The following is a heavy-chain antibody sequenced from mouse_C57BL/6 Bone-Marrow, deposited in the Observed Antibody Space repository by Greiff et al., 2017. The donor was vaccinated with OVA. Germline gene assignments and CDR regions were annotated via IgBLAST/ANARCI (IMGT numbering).Heavy chain of an antibody. D-gene: IGHD2-4*01. CDR2: IDPYDSYT. V-gene: IGHV1-50*01. Sequence: QVQLQQPGAELVKPGASVKLSCKASGYTFTSYWMQWVKQRPGQGLEWIGEIDPYDSYTNYNQKFKGKATLTVDTSSSTAYMQLSSLTSEDSAVYYCARDDYGDYAMDYWGQGTSVTVSS. J-gene: IGHJ4*01. CDR1: GYTFTSYW. CDR3: ARDDYGDYAMDY.